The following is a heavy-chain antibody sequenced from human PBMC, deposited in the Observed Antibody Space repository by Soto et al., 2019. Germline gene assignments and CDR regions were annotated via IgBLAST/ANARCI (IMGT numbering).Heavy chain of an antibody. CDR3: ARGGDVNYCRGMDV. D-gene: IGHD5-12*01. Sequence: QVQLVQSGGEVKKPGASVKLSCTASGYTFTSYGISWVRQAPGQGLEWMGWISAYNGKTNYAQNVQGRGTMTTDTATRTAYMDRRSLRSDDTAVYYCARGGDVNYCRGMDVGGQGTTVTVSS. CDR1: GYTFTSYG. V-gene: IGHV1-18*01. CDR2: ISAYNGKT. J-gene: IGHJ6*02.